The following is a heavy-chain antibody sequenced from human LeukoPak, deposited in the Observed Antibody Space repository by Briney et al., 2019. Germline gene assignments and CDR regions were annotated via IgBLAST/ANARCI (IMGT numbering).Heavy chain of an antibody. CDR1: GGSFSGYY. V-gene: IGHV4-34*01. J-gene: IGHJ6*03. Sequence: SETLSLTCAVYGGSFSGYYWRWIRQPPGKGLEWIGETNHSGSTNYNPSLKSRVTIPVDTSKNQFSLKLSSVTAAETAVYYCAGGVATIFGVVTYYMDVWGKGTTVTVSS. D-gene: IGHD3-3*01. CDR3: AGGVATIFGVVTYYMDV. CDR2: TNHSGST.